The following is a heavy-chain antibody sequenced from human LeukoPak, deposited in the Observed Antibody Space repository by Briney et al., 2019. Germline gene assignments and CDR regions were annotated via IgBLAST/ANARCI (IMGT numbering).Heavy chain of an antibody. V-gene: IGHV4-59*01. Sequence: PSETLSLTCTVSGGSISSYYWSWIRQPPGKGLEWIGHIYYSGSTNYNPSLKSRVTISVDTSKNQFSLKLSSVTAADTAVYYCARWPGASRYSSEAFDYWGQGTLVTVSS. CDR2: IYYSGST. D-gene: IGHD6-25*01. J-gene: IGHJ4*02. CDR3: ARWPGASRYSSEAFDY. CDR1: GGSISSYY.